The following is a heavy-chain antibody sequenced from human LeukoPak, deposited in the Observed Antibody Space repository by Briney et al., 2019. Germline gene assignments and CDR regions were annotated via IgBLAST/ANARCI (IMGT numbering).Heavy chain of an antibody. D-gene: IGHD4-17*01. Sequence: PSETLSLTCTVSGGSISSYYWSWIRQPPGKGLEWMGYIQNSVNTNYNPSLKSRVTMSVDTSQNQFSLKLSSVTAADTAVYYCARDRGYGDTYYFDYWGQGTLVTVSS. CDR1: GGSISSYY. CDR3: ARDRGYGDTYYFDY. V-gene: IGHV4-59*01. CDR2: IQNSVNT. J-gene: IGHJ4*02.